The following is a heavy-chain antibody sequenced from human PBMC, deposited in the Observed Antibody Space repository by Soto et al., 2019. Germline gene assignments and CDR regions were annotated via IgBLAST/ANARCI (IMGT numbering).Heavy chain of an antibody. D-gene: IGHD5-12*01. CDR2: VKDGGVT. CDR1: GGSFTGYY. J-gene: IGHJ4*02. V-gene: IGHV4-34*01. Sequence: QVQLQQWGAGLLKPSETLSLTCAVNGGSFTGYYWSWVRQPPGKGLEWIGEVKDGGVTNYSPSLRSRGTISSDAPKKQFSLKVTSVTAADSAVYYCTRGQGGVVATHWDQGTLVTVSS. CDR3: TRGQGGVVATH.